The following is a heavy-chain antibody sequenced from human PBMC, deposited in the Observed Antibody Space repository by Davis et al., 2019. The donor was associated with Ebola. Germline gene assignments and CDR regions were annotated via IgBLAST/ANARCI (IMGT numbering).Heavy chain of an antibody. J-gene: IGHJ4*02. Sequence: GGSLRLSCSASGFTFSSYAMHWVRQAPGKGLEYVSAISSNGGSIYYADSVKGRFTISRDNAKNSLYLQMNSLRAEDTAVYYCARDWNCSGGSCYSVPFDYWGQGTLVTVSS. CDR3: ARDWNCSGGSCYSVPFDY. CDR2: ISSNGGSI. V-gene: IGHV3-64*04. CDR1: GFTFSSYA. D-gene: IGHD2-15*01.